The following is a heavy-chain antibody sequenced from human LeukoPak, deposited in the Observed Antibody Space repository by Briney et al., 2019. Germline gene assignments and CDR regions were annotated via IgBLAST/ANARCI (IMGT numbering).Heavy chain of an antibody. CDR3: AKSNGYGLIDI. J-gene: IGHJ3*02. Sequence: SETLSLTCAVSGGSISNSNWWSWVRQPPGQGLEWIGEIYHSGSTNYNSSLKSRVTISVDKSKNQFSLKLSSVTAADTAVYYCAKSNGYGLIDIWGQGTMVTVSS. CDR1: GGSISNSNW. CDR2: IYHSGST. D-gene: IGHD3-10*01. V-gene: IGHV4-4*02.